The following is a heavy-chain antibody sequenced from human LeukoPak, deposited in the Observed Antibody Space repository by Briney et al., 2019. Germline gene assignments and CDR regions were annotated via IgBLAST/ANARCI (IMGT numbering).Heavy chain of an antibody. D-gene: IGHD3-10*01. CDR2: INHSGST. J-gene: IGHJ4*02. CDR1: GASFSGYY. V-gene: IGHV4-34*01. CDR3: ATVGADLRDD. Sequence: PSETLSLARAVYGASFSGYYWSWIRQPPGKGLEWIGEINHSGSTNYNPSLKSRVTRSVDTSKNQFSLKLSSVTAADTAVYYCATVGADLRDDWGQGTLVTVSS.